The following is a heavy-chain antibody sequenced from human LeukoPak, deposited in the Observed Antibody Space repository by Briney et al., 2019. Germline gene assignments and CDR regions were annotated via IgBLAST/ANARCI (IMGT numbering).Heavy chain of an antibody. CDR1: GDSVSDNIAA. V-gene: IGHV6-1*01. CDR3: ARGSAFDV. J-gene: IGHJ3*01. CDR2: AYYRSKCYF. Sequence: SQTLSLTCAISGDSVSDNIAAWNWVRQSPSTGLEWLGRAYYRSKCYFDYAVSLKSRMIINPDTSKNQFSLQLNSVTPEDTAVYYCARGSAFDVWGQGTMVTVSS.